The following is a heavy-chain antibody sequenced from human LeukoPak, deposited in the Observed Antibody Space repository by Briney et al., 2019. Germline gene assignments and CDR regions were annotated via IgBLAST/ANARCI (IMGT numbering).Heavy chain of an antibody. J-gene: IGHJ4*02. D-gene: IGHD6-6*01. V-gene: IGHV4-31*03. CDR3: GSLATPGLYFDY. Sequence: SETLSLTCTVSCGSIRSDIYYWSWIRQHPGKGLEWIGYIHHSGSTFYNPSLKSRITISVDTSKYQFSLRLRSVTAADTAVYYCGSLATPGLYFDYWGLGTLVTVSS. CDR1: CGSIRSDIYY. CDR2: IHHSGST.